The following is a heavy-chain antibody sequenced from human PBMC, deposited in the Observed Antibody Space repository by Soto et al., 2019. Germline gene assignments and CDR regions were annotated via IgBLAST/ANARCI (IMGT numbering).Heavy chain of an antibody. CDR3: AKEGCSSTSCVAFLDV. V-gene: IGHV3-30*18. Sequence: QVQLVESGGGVVQPGRSLRLSCAASGFTFSSTGIHWVRQAPGKGLEWVAVISYDGSNKYYADSVKGRFTISRDNSKNTVYLKMNSLRVEDTAVYYCAKEGCSSTSCVAFLDVWGQGTTVTAS. CDR1: GFTFSSTG. D-gene: IGHD2-2*01. CDR2: ISYDGSNK. J-gene: IGHJ6*02.